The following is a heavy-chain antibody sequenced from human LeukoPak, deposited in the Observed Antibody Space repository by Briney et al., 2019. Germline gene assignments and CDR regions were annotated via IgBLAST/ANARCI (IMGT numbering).Heavy chain of an antibody. CDR2: LTSSDGAA. V-gene: IGHV3-23*01. Sequence: GGSLRLSCTASGFSFSSYTMMWVRQAPGKGLKWVSTLTSSDGAAYYADSVKGRFSISRDNSKGTLYLQMNSLGPEDTAVYYCAKGASHDTVDWFDPWGQGTLVTVSS. D-gene: IGHD5-18*01. J-gene: IGHJ5*02. CDR1: GFSFSSYT. CDR3: AKGASHDTVDWFDP.